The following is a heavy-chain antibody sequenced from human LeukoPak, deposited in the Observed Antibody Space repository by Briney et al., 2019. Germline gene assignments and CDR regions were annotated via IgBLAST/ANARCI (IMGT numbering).Heavy chain of an antibody. Sequence: GASVKVSCKASGYTFTGYSMHWVRQAPGQGLEWMGRVNPNSGGTNYAQKFQGRVTMTRDTSISTAYMELIRLTSDDPAVYYCARVDREGDYWGQGTLVTVSS. D-gene: IGHD1-26*01. CDR3: ARVDREGDY. J-gene: IGHJ4*02. V-gene: IGHV1-2*06. CDR1: GYTFTGYS. CDR2: VNPNSGGT.